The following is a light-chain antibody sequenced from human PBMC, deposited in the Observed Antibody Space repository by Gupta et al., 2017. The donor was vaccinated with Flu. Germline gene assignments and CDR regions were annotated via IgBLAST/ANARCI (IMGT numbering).Light chain of an antibody. CDR3: ETWDSQIRV. CDR2: LESSGSY. CDR1: SGHTTYT. Sequence: QPVVTQSSSASASLGSSVKHNCILTSGHTTYTVAWHQKQSGKAPRFLMKLESSGSYTKGSGVPDRFSGSSSGADRFLTIANVQSEDEADYYCETWDSQIRVFGGGTKLTVL. J-gene: IGLJ2*01. V-gene: IGLV4-60*03.